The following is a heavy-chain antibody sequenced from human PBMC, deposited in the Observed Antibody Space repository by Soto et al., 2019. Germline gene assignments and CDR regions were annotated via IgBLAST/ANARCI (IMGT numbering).Heavy chain of an antibody. D-gene: IGHD2-2*01. CDR1: GYXFTSYL. Sequence: EXLKISCKCSGYXFTSYLLVWVRHMPGKGLEWMGIIYPGDSDTRYSPSFQVQVTISADKSISTAYLQWSSMKASDTAMYYCAREIWCSSTSCPSPWGQGTLATVS. CDR3: AREIWCSSTSCPSP. V-gene: IGHV5-51*01. CDR2: IYPGDSDT. J-gene: IGHJ5*02.